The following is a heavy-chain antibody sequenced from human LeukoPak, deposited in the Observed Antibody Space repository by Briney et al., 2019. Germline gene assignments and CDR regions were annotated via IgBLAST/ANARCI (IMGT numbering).Heavy chain of an antibody. CDR2: IYYSGST. V-gene: IGHV4-59*01. Sequence: SETLSLTCTVSGGSISSYYWSWIRQPPGKGLEWIGYIYYSGSTNYNPSLKSRVTISVDTSKNQFSLKLSSVTAADTAVYYCARGRIVGATRVHDYWGXGTLVTVSS. CDR1: GGSISSYY. D-gene: IGHD1-26*01. J-gene: IGHJ4*01. CDR3: ARGRIVGATRVHDY.